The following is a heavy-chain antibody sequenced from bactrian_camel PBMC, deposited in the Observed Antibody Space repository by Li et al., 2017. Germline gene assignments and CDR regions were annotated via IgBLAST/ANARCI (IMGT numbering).Heavy chain of an antibody. CDR1: KYIYDNYS. Sequence: HVQLVESGGGSVQAGGSLRLSCAASKYIYDNYSMAWFRQAPGTEREGLATIDSKGRIAYADSVKGRFTISRDNAKNTLYLQINSLKPEDTAVYYCATDGGARTVRPRGSVFRSYEFFFWGQGTQVTVS. CDR2: IDSKGRI. J-gene: IGHJ4*01. D-gene: IGHD6*01. V-gene: IGHV3S53*01. CDR3: ATDGGARTVRPRGSVFRSYEFFF.